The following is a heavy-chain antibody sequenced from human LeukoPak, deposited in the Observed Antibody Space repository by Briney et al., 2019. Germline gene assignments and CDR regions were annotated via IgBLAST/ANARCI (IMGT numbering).Heavy chain of an antibody. J-gene: IGHJ1*01. CDR2: ISHSNSYI. Sequence: GGSLRLSCAASGFTFSFYWMSWVRQAPGKGLEWVSSISHSNSYIFYGDSVKGRFTISRDNARKTLFLQMNSLRAEDTAVYYCAREGTSYYDILTGHLEHWGQGTLVTVSS. D-gene: IGHD3-9*01. V-gene: IGHV3-21*01. CDR3: AREGTSYYDILTGHLEH. CDR1: GFTFSFYW.